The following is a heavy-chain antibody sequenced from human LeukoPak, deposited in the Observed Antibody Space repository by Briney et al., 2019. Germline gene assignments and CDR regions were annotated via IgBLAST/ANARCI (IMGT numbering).Heavy chain of an antibody. CDR2: IYHSGST. D-gene: IGHD5-12*01. Sequence: PSETLSLTCTVSGYSISSGYYWGWIRQPPGKGLEWIGSIYHSGSTYYNPSLKSRVTISVDTSKNQFSLKLSSVTAADTAVYYCARTNSGYDYWGQGTLVTVSS. V-gene: IGHV4-38-2*02. CDR1: GYSISSGYY. J-gene: IGHJ4*02. CDR3: ARTNSGYDY.